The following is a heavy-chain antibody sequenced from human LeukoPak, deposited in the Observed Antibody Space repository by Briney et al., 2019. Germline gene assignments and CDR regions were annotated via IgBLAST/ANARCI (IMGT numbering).Heavy chain of an antibody. CDR2: ISYNGSNR. J-gene: IGHJ1*01. Sequence: PGGSLRLSCAASGFTFSSYGMHWVRQAPGKGLEWVAVISYNGSNRYYADSVKGRFTISRDNSKNTLYLQMNSLRAEDTAVYYCAKIPGRIQGEGFGFQHWGQGTLVTVSS. D-gene: IGHD5-18*01. V-gene: IGHV3-30*18. CDR3: AKIPGRIQGEGFGFQH. CDR1: GFTFSSYG.